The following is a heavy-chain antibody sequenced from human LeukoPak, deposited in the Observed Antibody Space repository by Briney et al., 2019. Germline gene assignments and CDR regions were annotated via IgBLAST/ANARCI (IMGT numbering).Heavy chain of an antibody. Sequence: PGGSLRLSCAASGFTFSSYAMSWVRQAPGKGLEWVSAISGSGGSTYYADSVKGRFTISRDNSKNTLYLQVNSLRAEDTAVYYCAKRITMIVVGDAFDIWGQGTMVTVSS. CDR1: GFTFSSYA. D-gene: IGHD3-22*01. V-gene: IGHV3-23*01. J-gene: IGHJ3*02. CDR2: ISGSGGST. CDR3: AKRITMIVVGDAFDI.